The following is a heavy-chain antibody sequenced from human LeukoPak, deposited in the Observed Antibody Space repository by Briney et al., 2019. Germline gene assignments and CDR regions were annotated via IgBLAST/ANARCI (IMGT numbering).Heavy chain of an antibody. V-gene: IGHV3-48*03. CDR3: ARGGPRSGRYHGLFDY. Sequence: PGGSLRLSCAASGFTFSSYEMNWVRQAPGKGLEWVSHISNSGNTIYNADSVKGRFTISRDNAENSMYLQMTSLRAEDSAVYYCARGGPRSGRYHGLFDYWGQGTLVTVSS. J-gene: IGHJ4*02. CDR2: ISNSGNTI. CDR1: GFTFSSYE. D-gene: IGHD1-26*01.